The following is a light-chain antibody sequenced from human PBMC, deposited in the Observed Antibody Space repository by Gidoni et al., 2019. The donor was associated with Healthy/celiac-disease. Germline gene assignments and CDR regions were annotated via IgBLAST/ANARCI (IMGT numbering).Light chain of an antibody. J-gene: IGKJ4*01. CDR2: DAS. Sequence: QMTQSPSSLSASVGDRVTITCQASQDISNYLNWYQQKPGKAPKLLIYDASHLETGVPSRXXXSGXXTDFXFTIXXXQPXDIATXYCQXXXNLXXTFXXGTKVEIK. CDR3: QXXXNLXXT. V-gene: IGKV1-33*01. CDR1: QDISNY.